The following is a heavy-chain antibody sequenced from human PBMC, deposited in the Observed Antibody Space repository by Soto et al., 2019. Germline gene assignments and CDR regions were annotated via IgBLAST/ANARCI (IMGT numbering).Heavy chain of an antibody. J-gene: IGHJ4*02. D-gene: IGHD3-16*02. V-gene: IGHV3-30*18. CDR2: ISYDGSNK. CDR3: AKDSGELSQRFGVDY. CDR1: GFTFSSYG. Sequence: GGSLRLSCAASGFTFSSYGMHWVRQAPGKGLEWVAVISYDGSNKYYADSVKGRFTISRDNSKNTLYLQMNSLRAEDTAVYYCAKDSGELSQRFGVDYWGQGTLVTVSS.